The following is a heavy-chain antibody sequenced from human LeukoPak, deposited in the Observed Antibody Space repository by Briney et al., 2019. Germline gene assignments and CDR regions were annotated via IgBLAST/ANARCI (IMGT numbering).Heavy chain of an antibody. J-gene: IGHJ4*02. V-gene: IGHV1-24*01. D-gene: IGHD3-22*01. CDR1: GYTLTELS. CDR3: ARNWHDSSGYYHRPFDY. CDR2: FDPEDGET. Sequence: GASVKVSCKVSGYTLTELSMHWVRQAPGKGLEWMGGFDPEDGETIYAQKFQGRVTMTEDTSTDTAYMELRSLRSDDTAVYYCARNWHDSSGYYHRPFDYWGQGTLVTVSS.